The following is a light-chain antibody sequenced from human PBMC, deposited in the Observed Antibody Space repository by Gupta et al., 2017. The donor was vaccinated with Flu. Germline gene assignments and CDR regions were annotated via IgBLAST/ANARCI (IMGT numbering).Light chain of an antibody. CDR1: QSISSY. CDR3: LRSEGTGLT. Sequence: PSSLSASVGDRVTITCRSSQSISSYLNSSHQNAVITPKLLIYAASMLHSGLPSTFNAPAPLTDFSLTMIRLQPQDIATYFTLRSEGTGLTFGHGTRLDMK. CDR2: AAS. V-gene: IGKV1-39*01. J-gene: IGKJ3*01.